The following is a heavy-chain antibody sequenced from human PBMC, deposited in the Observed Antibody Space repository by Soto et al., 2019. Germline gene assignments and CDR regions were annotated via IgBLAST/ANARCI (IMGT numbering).Heavy chain of an antibody. CDR1: SGSIDTTNW. Sequence: TSETLSLTCAVSSGSIDTTNWWSWVRRPPGKGLEWIGEIFHSGNTYYNPSLASRVTISVDTSKNQFSLNLRSVTAADTAVYYCARRTWGMDVWGQGTTVTVSS. J-gene: IGHJ6*02. D-gene: IGHD2-8*01. CDR3: ARRTWGMDV. CDR2: IFHSGNT. V-gene: IGHV4-4*02.